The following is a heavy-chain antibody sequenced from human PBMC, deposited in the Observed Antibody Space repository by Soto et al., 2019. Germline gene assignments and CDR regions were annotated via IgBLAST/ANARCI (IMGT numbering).Heavy chain of an antibody. CDR1: GYSFTSFG. J-gene: IGHJ4*02. CDR3: VREMWNNYGKQNFFDF. Sequence: QVQLVQSEGEVKQPGASVKLSCKASGYSFTSFGISWVRQAPGQGLEWMGWISPNSGATRYAQNLQGRVTMTTETSTTTAYLELRSLTSDDTELYYCVREMWNNYGKQNFFDFWGLGALVTVSS. CDR2: ISPNSGAT. V-gene: IGHV1-18*01. D-gene: IGHD4-17*01.